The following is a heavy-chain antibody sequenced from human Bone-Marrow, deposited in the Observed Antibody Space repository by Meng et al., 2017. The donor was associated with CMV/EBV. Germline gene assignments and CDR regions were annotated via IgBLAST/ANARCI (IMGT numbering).Heavy chain of an antibody. Sequence: ASVKVSCKASGYTFTSYGISWVRQAPGQGLEWMGWISAYNGNTNYAQKLQGRVTMTTDTSTSTAYMELRSLRSDDTAVYYCARDKVPGIAAAGPQGGSYYYGMDVWGQGTTVTVYS. J-gene: IGHJ6*02. CDR1: GYTFTSYG. CDR2: ISAYNGNT. V-gene: IGHV1-18*01. CDR3: ARDKVPGIAAAGPQGGSYYYGMDV. D-gene: IGHD6-13*01.